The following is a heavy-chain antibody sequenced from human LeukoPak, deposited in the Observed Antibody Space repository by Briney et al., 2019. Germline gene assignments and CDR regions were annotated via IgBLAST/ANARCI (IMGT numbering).Heavy chain of an antibody. CDR3: GKDFYYDDDTQAYSFDF. Sequence: GGSLTLSCAASGFTFSTFAMSWVRQAPGKGLEWVSAIGGSGGSTFYAESVKGRFTISRDNSKNTLYLQMNSLRAADTAVYYCGKDFYYDDDTQAYSFDFRGQGTLVTVSS. J-gene: IGHJ5*01. V-gene: IGHV3-23*01. CDR1: GFTFSTFA. D-gene: IGHD3-22*01. CDR2: IGGSGGST.